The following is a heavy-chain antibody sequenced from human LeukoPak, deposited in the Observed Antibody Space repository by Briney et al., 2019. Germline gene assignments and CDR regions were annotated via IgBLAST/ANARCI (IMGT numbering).Heavy chain of an antibody. Sequence: SETLSLTCTVSGGSISSSTYSWGWIRQPPGKGLEWIGSIYYSGSTYYNPSLKSRVTISVDTSKNQFSLKLSSVTAADTAVYYCASRMVRGTDYWGQGTLVTVSS. D-gene: IGHD3-10*01. V-gene: IGHV4-39*01. J-gene: IGHJ4*02. CDR2: IYYSGST. CDR1: GGSISSSTYS. CDR3: ASRMVRGTDY.